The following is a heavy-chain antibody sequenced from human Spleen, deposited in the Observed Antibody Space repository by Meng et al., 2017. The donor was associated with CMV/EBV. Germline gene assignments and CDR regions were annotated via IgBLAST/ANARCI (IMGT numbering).Heavy chain of an antibody. CDR3: ARFAERITGKYYYYGMDV. J-gene: IGHJ6*02. CDR1: GFTFSSYS. V-gene: IGHV3-21*01. CDR2: ISSSSYI. Sequence: GGSLRLSCAASGFTFSSYSMNWVRQAPGKGLEWVSSISSSSYIYYADSVKGRFTISRDNAKNSLYLQMNSLRAEDTAVYYCARFAERITGKYYYYGMDVWGQGTTVTVSS. D-gene: IGHD1-20*01.